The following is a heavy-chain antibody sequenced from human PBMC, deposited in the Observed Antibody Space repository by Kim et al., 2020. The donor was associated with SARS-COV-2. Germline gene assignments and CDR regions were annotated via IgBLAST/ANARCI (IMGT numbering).Heavy chain of an antibody. Sequence: QKFQGRVTITRDTSASTAYMELSSLRSEDTAVYYCATQGIAAAGPGWFDPWGQGTLVTVSS. D-gene: IGHD6-13*01. V-gene: IGHV1-3*01. CDR3: ATQGIAAAGPGWFDP. J-gene: IGHJ5*02.